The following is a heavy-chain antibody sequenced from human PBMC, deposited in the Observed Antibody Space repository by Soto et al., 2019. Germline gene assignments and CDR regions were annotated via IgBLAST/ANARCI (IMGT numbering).Heavy chain of an antibody. V-gene: IGHV4-39*01. CDR3: ARLEGLATISYYFDF. D-gene: IGHD3-9*01. Sequence: PSETLSLTCSVSGGSISISSYYWVWIRQPPGKGLEWIGSLYYSGSTYYNPSLKSRVTISVDTSKNQFSLRLNSVTAADSAVYFCARLEGLATISYYFDFWGPGALVTVSS. CDR2: LYYSGST. J-gene: IGHJ4*02. CDR1: GGSISISSYY.